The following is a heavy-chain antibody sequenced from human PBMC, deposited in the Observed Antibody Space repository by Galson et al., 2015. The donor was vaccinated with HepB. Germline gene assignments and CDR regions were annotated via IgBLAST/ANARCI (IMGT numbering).Heavy chain of an antibody. CDR2: ISGRSTYI. J-gene: IGHJ6*03. CDR1: GITFTRNT. D-gene: IGHD7-27*01. Sequence: SLRLSCAASGITFTRNTMNWVRQAPGKGLEWVSSISGRSTYIYYADSVKGRFTISRDNAKSSLYLQMNSLRADDTAVYYCARGAGDLPHHYYYMDVWGKGTTVTVSS. CDR3: ARGAGDLPHHYYYMDV. V-gene: IGHV3-21*01.